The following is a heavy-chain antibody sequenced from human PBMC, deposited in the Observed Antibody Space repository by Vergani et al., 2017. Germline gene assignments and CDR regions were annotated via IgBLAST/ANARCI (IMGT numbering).Heavy chain of an antibody. CDR3: AKDIDYYDSSGYYVFDY. J-gene: IGHJ4*02. Sequence: ELQLVESGGGLVQPGGSLRLSCAASGFTFSSYWMSWVRQAPGKGLEWVANIKQDGSEKYYADPGKGRFTISRDNSKNTLYLQMNSLRAEDTAVYYCAKDIDYYDSSGYYVFDYWGQGTLVTVSS. D-gene: IGHD3-22*01. CDR2: IKQDGSEK. V-gene: IGHV3-7*03. CDR1: GFTFSSYW.